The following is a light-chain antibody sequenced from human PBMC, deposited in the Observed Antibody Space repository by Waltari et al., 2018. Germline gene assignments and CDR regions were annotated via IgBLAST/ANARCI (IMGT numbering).Light chain of an antibody. Sequence: EIVLTQSPGTLSLSPGERATLSCRASQSVSSSYLAWYQQKPGQAPRLLIYGASSRATCIPDRCSGSVSGTDFTLTISRLEPEDFAVYYCQQSGSSPYTFGQGTKLEIK. J-gene: IGKJ2*01. CDR1: QSVSSSY. V-gene: IGKV3-20*01. CDR3: QQSGSSPYT. CDR2: GAS.